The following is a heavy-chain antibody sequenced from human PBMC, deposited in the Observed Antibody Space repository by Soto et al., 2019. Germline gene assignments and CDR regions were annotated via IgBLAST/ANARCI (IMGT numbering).Heavy chain of an antibody. CDR2: IYYSGST. D-gene: IGHD4-17*01. CDR1: GGSISSGGYY. J-gene: IGHJ4*02. CDR3: ARVIYGDPYYFDY. Sequence: SETLSLTCTVSGGSISSGGYYWSWIRQHPGKGLEWIGYIYYSGSTYYNPSLKSRVTISVDTSKNQFSLKLSSVTAADTAVYYCARVIYGDPYYFDYWGQGTLVTVSS. V-gene: IGHV4-31*03.